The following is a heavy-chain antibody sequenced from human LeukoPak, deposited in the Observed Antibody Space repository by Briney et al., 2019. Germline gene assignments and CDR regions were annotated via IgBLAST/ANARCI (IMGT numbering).Heavy chain of an antibody. V-gene: IGHV3-23*01. CDR2: ISGSGGDT. D-gene: IGHD4/OR15-4a*01. Sequence: GGSLRLSCAASGFTFSSHAMSWVRQAPGKGLEWVSISGSGGDTYYADSVKGRFTISRDNSKNTLYLQMNSLRAEDTAVYYCAKARGATYGTYYFDYWGQGTLVTVSS. CDR1: GFTFSSHA. J-gene: IGHJ4*02. CDR3: AKARGATYGTYYFDY.